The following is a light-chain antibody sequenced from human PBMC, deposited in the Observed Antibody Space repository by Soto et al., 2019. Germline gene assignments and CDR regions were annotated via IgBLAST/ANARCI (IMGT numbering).Light chain of an antibody. Sequence: EVVMTQSPATVSVFPGEGVTLSCRASQTISTDLAWYQQKPGQAPRLLIYGASTRATSVPDRFSGGGSGTEFTLTISSLQSEDFAFYYCQQNNKWPPVTFGGGTKVEIK. CDR3: QQNNKWPPVT. CDR2: GAS. V-gene: IGKV3-15*01. J-gene: IGKJ4*01. CDR1: QTISTD.